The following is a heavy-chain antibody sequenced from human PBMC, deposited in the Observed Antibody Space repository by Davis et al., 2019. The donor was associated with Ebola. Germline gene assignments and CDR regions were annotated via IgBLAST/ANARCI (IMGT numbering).Heavy chain of an antibody. V-gene: IGHV3-11*01. D-gene: IGHD6-6*01. Sequence: PGGSLRPSCVASGSTSSDHLMIWIRQAPGKGLEWVAHTSSGHARVYYADSVKGRFTIPRDNSKNTLYLQVNSLRAEDTAVYYCAHGGSYSNSYHDAFDIWGQGTMVSVSS. CDR1: GSTSSDHL. CDR2: TSSGHARV. J-gene: IGHJ3*02. CDR3: AHGGSYSNSYHDAFDI.